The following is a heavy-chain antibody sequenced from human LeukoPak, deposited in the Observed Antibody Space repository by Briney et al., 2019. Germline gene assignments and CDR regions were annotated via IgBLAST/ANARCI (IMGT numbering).Heavy chain of an antibody. CDR2: ISSNGGST. V-gene: IGHV3-64D*06. J-gene: IGHJ4*02. D-gene: IGHD6-13*01. CDR3: VALIVSAGTISY. CDR1: GFAFSSYA. Sequence: GGSLRLSCSASGFAFSSYAMHWVRQAPGKGLEYVSGISSNGGSTYFADSVKGRFTISRDNSKNTLYLQMSSLRAEYRAVYYCVALIVSAGTISYWGQGTLVTVSS.